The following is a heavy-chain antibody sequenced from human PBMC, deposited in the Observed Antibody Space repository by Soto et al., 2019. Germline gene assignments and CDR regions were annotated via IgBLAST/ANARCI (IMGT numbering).Heavy chain of an antibody. J-gene: IGHJ4*02. CDR3: AKGRMAAAGIPPQGVFYY. V-gene: IGHV3-23*01. Sequence: GGSLRLSCAASGFTFSSYAMSWVRQAPGKGLEWVSAISGSGGSTYYADSVKGRFTISRDNSKNTLYLQMNSLRAEDTAVYYCAKGRMAAAGIPPQGVFYYWGQGTLVTVSS. D-gene: IGHD6-13*01. CDR2: ISGSGGST. CDR1: GFTFSSYA.